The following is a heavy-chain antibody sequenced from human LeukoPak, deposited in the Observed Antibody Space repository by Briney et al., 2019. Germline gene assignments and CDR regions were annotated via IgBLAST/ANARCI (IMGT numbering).Heavy chain of an antibody. J-gene: IGHJ6*03. CDR3: ARFAAGGSYYYYMDV. Sequence: GGSLRLSCAASGFTFSSYSMNWVRQAPWKGLEWVSSISSSSSYIYYADSVKGRFTISRDNAKNSLYLQMNSLRADDTAVYYCARFAAGGSYYYYMDVWGKGTTVTVSS. D-gene: IGHD6-25*01. V-gene: IGHV3-21*01. CDR2: ISSSSSYI. CDR1: GFTFSSYS.